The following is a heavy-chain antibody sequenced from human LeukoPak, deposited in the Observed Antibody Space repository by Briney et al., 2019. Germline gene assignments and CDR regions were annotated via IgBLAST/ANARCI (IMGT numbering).Heavy chain of an antibody. CDR1: GYTFTNYY. Sequence: GASVKVSCKASGYTFTNYYIYWVRQAAGQGPEWMGTINPSGSIATYAKKFQGRVIMTRDTSTSTVHMELSSLTSEDTSVYYCARVHDYGDLRYLDYWGQGTLVTVSS. D-gene: IGHD4-17*01. CDR2: INPSGSIA. CDR3: ARVHDYGDLRYLDY. J-gene: IGHJ4*02. V-gene: IGHV1-46*01.